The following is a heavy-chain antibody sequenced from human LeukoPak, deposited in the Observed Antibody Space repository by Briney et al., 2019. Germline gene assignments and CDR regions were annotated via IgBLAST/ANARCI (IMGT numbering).Heavy chain of an antibody. D-gene: IGHD2-21*02. J-gene: IGHJ4*02. CDR1: GXTFSSYA. V-gene: IGHV3-23*01. CDR3: ARGFVLGAAKNYFDY. CDR2: ISGSGGSA. Sequence: GGSLRLSCAASGXTFSSYAMNWVRQAPGKGLEWVSAISGSGGSAYYADSVKGRFTTSRDNSKNTLSLQMNSLRAEDTALYYCARGFVLGAAKNYFDYWGQGALVTVSS.